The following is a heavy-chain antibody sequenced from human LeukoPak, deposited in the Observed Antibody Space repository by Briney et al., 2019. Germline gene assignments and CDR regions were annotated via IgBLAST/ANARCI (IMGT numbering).Heavy chain of an antibody. D-gene: IGHD4/OR15-4a*01. J-gene: IGHJ4*02. V-gene: IGHV4-59*01. CDR2: IYYSGST. CDR1: RGSISGYY. CDR3: ARGGTQLTFPV. Sequence: SETLSLTCTVSRGSISGYYWSWIRQPPGKGLEWIGYIYYSGSTNYNPSLKSRVTMSVDTSKNHFSLNLTSVTAADTAVYYCARGGTQLTFPVWGQGTLVTVSS.